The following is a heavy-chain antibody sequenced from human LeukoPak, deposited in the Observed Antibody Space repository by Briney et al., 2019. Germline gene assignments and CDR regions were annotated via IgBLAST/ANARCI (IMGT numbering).Heavy chain of an antibody. D-gene: IGHD3-9*01. CDR3: AKGGYFDFEN. CDR1: GFTFSSHG. CDR2: ISRSGST. Sequence: GGSLRLSCAASGFTFSSHGMCWVRQAPGMGLEWVSGISRSGSTYYTDSVKGRFTISRDNSKNTLDLQMNSLRAEDTAVYYCAKGGYFDFENWGQGTMVTVSS. J-gene: IGHJ3*01. V-gene: IGHV3-23*01.